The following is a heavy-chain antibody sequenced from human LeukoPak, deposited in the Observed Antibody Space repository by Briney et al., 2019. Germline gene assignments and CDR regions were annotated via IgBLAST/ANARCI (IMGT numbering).Heavy chain of an antibody. V-gene: IGHV3-23*01. Sequence: QAGGSLRLSCAASGFTFSSYAMSWVRQAPGKGLEWVSTTSGSGGSTYYADSVKGRFTISRDNSKNTLYLQMNSLRAEDTAVYYCAKDQMAGSGYDFWSGYFRSPRDSWGQGTLVTVSS. D-gene: IGHD3-3*01. CDR3: AKDQMAGSGYDFWSGYFRSPRDS. CDR2: TSGSGGST. CDR1: GFTFSSYA. J-gene: IGHJ4*02.